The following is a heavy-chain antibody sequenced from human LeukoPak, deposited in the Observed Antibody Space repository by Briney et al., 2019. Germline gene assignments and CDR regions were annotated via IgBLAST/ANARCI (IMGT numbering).Heavy chain of an antibody. J-gene: IGHJ4*02. CDR2: IYSGGST. D-gene: IGHD2-15*01. Sequence: GGSLRLSCAASGFTVSNKYMSWVRQAPGKGLEWISVIYSGGSTYYADSVKGRFTISRDNYKNTVYLQMNSLRAEDTAVYYCARVEEDISVDYWGQGTLVTVSS. CDR1: GFTVSNKY. V-gene: IGHV3-53*01. CDR3: ARVEEDISVDY.